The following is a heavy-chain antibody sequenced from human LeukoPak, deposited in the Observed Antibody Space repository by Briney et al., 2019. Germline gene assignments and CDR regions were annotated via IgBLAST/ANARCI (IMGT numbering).Heavy chain of an antibody. J-gene: IGHJ6*03. D-gene: IGHD3-10*01. CDR3: ARVRFGEFLYYYYYMDV. Sequence: GGSLRLSCAASGFTFSSYEMNWVRQAPGKGLEWVSYISSSGSTIYYADSVKGRFTISRDNAKNSLYLQMNSLRAEDTAVYYCARVRFGEFLYYYYYMDVWGKGTTVTVSS. CDR1: GFTFSSYE. CDR2: ISSSGSTI. V-gene: IGHV3-48*03.